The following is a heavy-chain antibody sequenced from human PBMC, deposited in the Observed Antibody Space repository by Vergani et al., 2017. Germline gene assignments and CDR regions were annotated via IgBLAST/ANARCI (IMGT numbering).Heavy chain of an antibody. V-gene: IGHV3-23*01. CDR1: GFTFSSYA. CDR2: ISGSGGST. Sequence: EVQLLESGGGLVQPGGSLRLSCAASGFTFSSYAMSWVRQAPGKGLEWVSAISGSGGSTYYADSVKGRFTISRDNSKNTLYLQMNSLRAEDTAVYYCARLCDYDFWSGRGYYYYYMDVWGKGTTVTVSS. J-gene: IGHJ6*03. CDR3: ARLCDYDFWSGRGYYYYYMDV. D-gene: IGHD3-3*01.